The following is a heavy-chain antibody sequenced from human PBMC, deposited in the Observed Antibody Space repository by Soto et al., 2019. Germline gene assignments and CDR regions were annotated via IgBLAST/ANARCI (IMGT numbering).Heavy chain of an antibody. V-gene: IGHV3-30*18. Sequence: GGSLRLSCAASGFTFSSYGMHWVRQAPGKGLEWVAVISYDGSNKYCADSVKGRFTISRDNSKNTLYLQMNSLRAEDTAVYYCAKVIRLHNGSGARIDAFDIWGQGTMVTVSS. CDR3: AKVIRLHNGSGARIDAFDI. CDR1: GFTFSSYG. D-gene: IGHD3-10*01. CDR2: ISYDGSNK. J-gene: IGHJ3*02.